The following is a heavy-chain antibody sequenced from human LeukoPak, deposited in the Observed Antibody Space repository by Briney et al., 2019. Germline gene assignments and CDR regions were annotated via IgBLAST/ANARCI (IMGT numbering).Heavy chain of an antibody. CDR3: ARLGPLRYFDWLSSYFEY. J-gene: IGHJ4*02. Sequence: SETLSLTCSVSGDSLSSSYWSWIRQPPGKGLEWIGYISYTGSPNYNPSLKSRVTISVDTSKNQFSLKLTSVTAADTAVYYCARLGPLRYFDWLSSYFEYWGQGTLVTVSS. CDR1: GDSLSSSY. D-gene: IGHD3-9*01. V-gene: IGHV4-59*01. CDR2: ISYTGSP.